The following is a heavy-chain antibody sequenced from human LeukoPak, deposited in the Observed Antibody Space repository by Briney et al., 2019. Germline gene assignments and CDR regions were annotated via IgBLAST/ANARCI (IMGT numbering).Heavy chain of an antibody. Sequence: GGSLRLSCAASGFTFSDYYMSWVRQAPGKGLEWVSAISGSGDSTYYGDSVKGRFTISRDNSKNTLYLQMNSLRAEDTAVYYCAKTRPLDSSSWSHGDYWGQGTLVTVSS. D-gene: IGHD6-13*01. V-gene: IGHV3-23*01. CDR3: AKTRPLDSSSWSHGDY. CDR2: ISGSGDST. CDR1: GFTFSDYY. J-gene: IGHJ4*02.